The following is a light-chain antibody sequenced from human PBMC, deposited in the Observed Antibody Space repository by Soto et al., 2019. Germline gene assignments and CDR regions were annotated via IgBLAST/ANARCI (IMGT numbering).Light chain of an antibody. CDR1: SSNIGAGYG. CDR2: GNN. V-gene: IGLV1-40*01. Sequence: QSVLTQPPSVSGAPGQRVSISCTGSSSNIGAGYGVHWYHQLPGTAPKLLIFGNNNRPSGVPGRFSGSKSGTSAALGITGLQAEDEADYYCQSYDSSLNGYVFGTGTKVT. CDR3: QSYDSSLNGYV. J-gene: IGLJ1*01.